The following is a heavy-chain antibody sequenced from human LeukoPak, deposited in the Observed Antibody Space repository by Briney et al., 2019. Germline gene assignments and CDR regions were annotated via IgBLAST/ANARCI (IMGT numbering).Heavy chain of an antibody. V-gene: IGHV3-48*01. J-gene: IGHJ4*02. D-gene: IGHD5-12*01. CDR2: ISDTSAM. Sequence: GGSLRLSCVASGFSFSLYSMKWVRQAPGKGLEWVSYISDTSAMYYADSVRGRFTISRDNAKSSLFLQMNSLRVEDTGVYCCARDGGYSGYDADCWGQGTLVTVSS. CDR3: ARDGGYSGYDADC. CDR1: GFSFSLYS.